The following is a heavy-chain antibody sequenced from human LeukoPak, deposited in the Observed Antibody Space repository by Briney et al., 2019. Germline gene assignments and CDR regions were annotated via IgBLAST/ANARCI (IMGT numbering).Heavy chain of an antibody. CDR2: IVVGSGNT. CDR1: VYTFTDYY. V-gene: IGHV1-58*02. J-gene: IGHJ4*02. CDR3: AADGWYSRGWYYFDY. Sequence: SVKVSCKASVYTFTDYYIHWVRQAPGQGLEWIGWIVVGSGNTNYAQKFQERVTITRDMSTSTAYMELSSLRSEDTAVYYCAADGWYSRGWYYFDYWGQGTLVTVSS. D-gene: IGHD6-19*01.